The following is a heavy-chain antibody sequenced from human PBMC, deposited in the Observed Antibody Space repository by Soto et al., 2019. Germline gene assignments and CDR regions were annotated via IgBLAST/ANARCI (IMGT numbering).Heavy chain of an antibody. CDR1: GGSISSGGYS. CDR3: ASQMGVTGTYEHYYGMDV. D-gene: IGHD1-7*01. Sequence: PSETLSLTCTVSGGSISSGGYSWSWIRQPPGKGLEWIGYIYHSGSTYYNPSLKSRVTISRDNSKNPLYLKMNSLRSEDTAVYYCASQMGVTGTYEHYYGMDVWGQGTTVTVSS. V-gene: IGHV4-30-2*02. J-gene: IGHJ6*02. CDR2: IYHSGST.